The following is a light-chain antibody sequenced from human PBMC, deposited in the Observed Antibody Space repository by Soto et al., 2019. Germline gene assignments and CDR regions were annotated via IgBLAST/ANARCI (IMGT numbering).Light chain of an antibody. Sequence: ETVMTQSPATQSVSPGERATLSSGASQSVSTNLAWYQQKPGQVPRLLIYGASTRASDIPARFSGSGSGTEFTLTISSLQSEDFAVYYCQQYNEWPLTFGGGTKVEIE. CDR2: GAS. CDR3: QQYNEWPLT. J-gene: IGKJ4*01. V-gene: IGKV3-15*01. CDR1: QSVSTN.